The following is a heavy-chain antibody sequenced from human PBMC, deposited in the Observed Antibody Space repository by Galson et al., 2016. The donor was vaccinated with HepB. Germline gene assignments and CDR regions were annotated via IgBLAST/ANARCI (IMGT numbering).Heavy chain of an antibody. V-gene: IGHV5-51*01. CDR2: IYPGDSDT. CDR3: ARLSPYTYGRQFES. D-gene: IGHD5-18*01. J-gene: IGHJ4*02. CDR1: GYSFGSYA. Sequence: SGAEVKKPGESLKISCKGSGYSFGSYAIVWVRQMPGKGLEWMGIIYPGDSDTRYNPAFQGQVTISADRSITTAYLQWSTLKASDTAIYFCARLSPYTYGRQFESWGQGTLVTVSS.